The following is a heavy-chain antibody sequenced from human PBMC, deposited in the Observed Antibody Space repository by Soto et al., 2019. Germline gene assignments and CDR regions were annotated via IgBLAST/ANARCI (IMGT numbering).Heavy chain of an antibody. Sequence: SVKVSCKASGGTFSSYTISWVRQAPGQGLEWMGRIIPILGIANYAQKFQGRVTITADKSTSTAYMELSSLRSEDTAVYYCASDSQVTSLNDDISLRGMDVWGQGTTVTVSS. V-gene: IGHV1-69*02. CDR1: GGTFSSYT. J-gene: IGHJ6*02. CDR2: IIPILGIA. D-gene: IGHD3-9*01. CDR3: ASDSQVTSLNDDISLRGMDV.